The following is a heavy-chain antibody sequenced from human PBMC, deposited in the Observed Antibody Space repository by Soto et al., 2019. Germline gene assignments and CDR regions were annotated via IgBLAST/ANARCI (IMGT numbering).Heavy chain of an antibody. CDR3: ARDFAYFDS. J-gene: IGHJ4*02. CDR2: ISAYNGKK. Sequence: ASVKVSCKASGYSFTAYGFNWVRQAPGQGLEWMGYISAYNGKKYYAQKFRGRVTLTTDTSKNQFSLNLDSVTAADTAVYFCARDFAYFDSWGQGTLVTVSS. V-gene: IGHV1-18*04. D-gene: IGHD3-3*01. CDR1: GYSFTAYG.